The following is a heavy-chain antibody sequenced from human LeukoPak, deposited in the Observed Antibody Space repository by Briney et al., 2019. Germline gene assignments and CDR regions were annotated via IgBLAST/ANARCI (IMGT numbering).Heavy chain of an antibody. CDR1: NGSISLHF. V-gene: IGHV4-4*08. J-gene: IGHJ3*02. D-gene: IGHD3-3*02. CDR2: VSNSGPT. CDR3: ASGISVDPDTFDI. Sequence: SETLSLTCTVSNGSISLHFWRWIRQSPGKGLEWIGYVSNSGPTHNNPSLKSRVTISVDTSKSHLSLKLSSVTAADTAVYYCASGISVDPDTFDIWGPGTMVTVSP.